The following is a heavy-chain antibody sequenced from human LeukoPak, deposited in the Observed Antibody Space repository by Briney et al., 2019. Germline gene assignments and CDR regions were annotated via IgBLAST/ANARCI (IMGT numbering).Heavy chain of an antibody. CDR3: ANLTPDSTTPTDF. D-gene: IGHD1-1*01. V-gene: IGHV3-23*01. CDR2: ISRSGSTP. J-gene: IGHJ4*02. CDR1: GFTVSTNY. Sequence: GGSLRLSCVVSGFTVSTNYMSWVRQAQGQGLEWVAAISRSGSTPYYTASVKGRFTISRDNSKNTLFLQMNSLRAGDTAVYYCANLTPDSTTPTDFWGQGTLVTVSS.